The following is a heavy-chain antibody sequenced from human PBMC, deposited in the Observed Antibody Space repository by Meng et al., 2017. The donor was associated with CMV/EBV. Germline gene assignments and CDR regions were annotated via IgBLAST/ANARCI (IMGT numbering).Heavy chain of an antibody. CDR3: ARGPNRYYYGSGSYYY. CDR1: GGSFSGYY. Sequence: SETLSLTCAVYGGSFSGYYWSWIRQPPGKGLEWIGEINHSGSTNYNPSLKSRVTISVDTSKNQFSLKLSPVTAADTAVYYCARGPNRYYYGSGSYYYWGQGTLVTVSS. D-gene: IGHD3-10*01. V-gene: IGHV4-34*01. CDR2: INHSGST. J-gene: IGHJ4*02.